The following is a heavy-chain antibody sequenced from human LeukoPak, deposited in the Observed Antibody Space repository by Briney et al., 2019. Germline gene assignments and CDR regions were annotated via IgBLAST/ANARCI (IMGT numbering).Heavy chain of an antibody. V-gene: IGHV1-69*13. D-gene: IGHD4-17*01. CDR1: GGTFISYA. CDR3: ATDYGDYHDAFDI. J-gene: IGHJ3*02. Sequence: SVKVSCKASGGTFISYAISWVRQAPGQGLEWMGGIIPIFGTANYAQKFQGRVTITADESTSTAYMELSSLRSEDTAVYYCATDYGDYHDAFDIWGQGTMVTVSS. CDR2: IIPIFGTA.